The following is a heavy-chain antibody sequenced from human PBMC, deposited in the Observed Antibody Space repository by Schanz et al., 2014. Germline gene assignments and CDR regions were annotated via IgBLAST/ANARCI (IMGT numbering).Heavy chain of an antibody. D-gene: IGHD3-22*01. Sequence: EVQLVESGGDLVQPGGSLRLSCAASGFNVSNNYMSWVRQAPGKGLEWVAGISGSGGSTDYADSVKGRFIIPRDNSKNTLYLQMNSLRAEDTAVYYCAKIRYDSSGYYLPYYGMDVWGQGTTVIVSS. CDR2: ISGSGGST. CDR3: AKIRYDSSGYYLPYYGMDV. CDR1: GFNVSNNY. V-gene: IGHV3-23*04. J-gene: IGHJ6*02.